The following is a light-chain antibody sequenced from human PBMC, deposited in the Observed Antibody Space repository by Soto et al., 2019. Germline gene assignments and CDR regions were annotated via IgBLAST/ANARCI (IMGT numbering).Light chain of an antibody. J-gene: IGLJ1*01. V-gene: IGLV1-40*01. CDR2: GNN. CDR3: QSFDSSLSAYV. CDR1: SSNIGAGRD. Sequence: QSVLTQPPSVSGAPGQRVTISCTGSSSNIGAGRDVHWYQQLPGTAPRLLIYGNNNRPPGVPDRFSASKSGTSASLAITGLQAEDEADFYCQSFDSSLSAYVFGTGTKVTVL.